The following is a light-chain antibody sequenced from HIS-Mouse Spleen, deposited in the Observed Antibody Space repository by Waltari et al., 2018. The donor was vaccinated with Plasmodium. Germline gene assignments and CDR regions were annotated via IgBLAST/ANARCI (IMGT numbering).Light chain of an antibody. J-gene: IGLJ3*02. CDR3: YSTDSSGNHRV. CDR1: PLPNKY. V-gene: IGLV3-10*01. CDR2: EDS. Sequence: SYELTQPPSVSVSPGQTARITCSGDPLPNKYAYWYQQKSGQAPVLDIYEDSKRPSGIPERFSGSSSGTMATLTISGAQVEDEADYYCYSTDSSGNHRVFGGGTKLTVL.